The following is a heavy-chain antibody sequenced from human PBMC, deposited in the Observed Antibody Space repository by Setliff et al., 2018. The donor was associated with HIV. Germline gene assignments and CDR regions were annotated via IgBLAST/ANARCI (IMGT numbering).Heavy chain of an antibody. V-gene: IGHV1-3*01. CDR2: INAGNGNT. CDR1: GYTFTSYA. Sequence: GASVKVSCKASGYTFTSYAMHWVRRAPGQRLEWMGWINAGNGNTKYSQKFQGRVTITRDTSASTAYMELSSLRSEDTAVYYCARDFLFTEAAAGETFDYWGQGTLVTSPQ. CDR3: ARDFLFTEAAAGETFDY. J-gene: IGHJ4*02. D-gene: IGHD6-13*01.